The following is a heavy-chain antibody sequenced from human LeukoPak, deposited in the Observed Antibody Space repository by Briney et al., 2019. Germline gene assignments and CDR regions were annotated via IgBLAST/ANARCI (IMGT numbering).Heavy chain of an antibody. CDR2: ISSSSSYI. D-gene: IGHD1-26*01. CDR3: ARGEGATATIIDY. CDR1: GFTFTIYT. Sequence: GGSLRLSCAASGFTFTIYTMNWFRQAPGKGLEWVSSISSSSSYIFYADSMKGRFTISRDNAKNSLYLQMNSLRAEDTAVYYCARGEGATATIIDYWGQGTLVTVSS. J-gene: IGHJ4*02. V-gene: IGHV3-21*04.